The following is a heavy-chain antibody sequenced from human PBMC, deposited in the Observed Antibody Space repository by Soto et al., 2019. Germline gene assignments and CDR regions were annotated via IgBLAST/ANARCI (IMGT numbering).Heavy chain of an antibody. V-gene: IGHV4-30-4*01. CDR2: MYYTGST. Sequence: QVQLQESGPGLVKPSQTLSLTCTVSGGSISSGDYYWSWIRQPPGKGLEWIGYMYYTGSTYYNPFLQGRVTMSVDTSKNQLSLNLSSVTAADTAGYYCARACDDVGGYYGAVGFWGQGALVTVSS. CDR1: GGSISSGDYY. CDR3: ARACDDVGGYYGAVGF. J-gene: IGHJ4*02. D-gene: IGHD3-3*01.